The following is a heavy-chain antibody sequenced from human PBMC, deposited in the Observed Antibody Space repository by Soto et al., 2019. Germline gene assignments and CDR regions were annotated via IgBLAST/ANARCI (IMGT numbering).Heavy chain of an antibody. CDR2: IYHSGST. J-gene: IGHJ4*02. CDR1: AYSMRSGYS. V-gene: IGHV4-38-2*01. CDR3: ARAPGDLAYYFDY. Sequence: PXETLCLTGAVSAYSMRSGYSWGWIRQSPGKGLEWIGSIYHSGSTYYNPSLKSRVTISLDTSKNQVSLKMSSVTAADTAVYYCARAPGDLAYYFDYWGQGIPVTVYS. D-gene: IGHD7-27*01.